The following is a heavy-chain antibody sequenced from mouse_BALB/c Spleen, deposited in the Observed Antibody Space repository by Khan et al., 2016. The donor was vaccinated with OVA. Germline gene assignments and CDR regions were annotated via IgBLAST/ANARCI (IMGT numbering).Heavy chain of an antibody. J-gene: IGHJ4*01. D-gene: IGHD2-12*01. CDR2: ISYSGCT. Sequence: VQLKESGPGLVKPSQSLSLTCTVTGYSITSNYAWNWIRQFPGNQLEWMGYISYSGCTSFNPSLKSRISITRDTSKNPFFLQLNPVTTEDTATYYCSRKSYNGYAVDYWGQGTSVTVSS. CDR3: SRKSYNGYAVDY. CDR1: GYSITSNYA. V-gene: IGHV3-2*02.